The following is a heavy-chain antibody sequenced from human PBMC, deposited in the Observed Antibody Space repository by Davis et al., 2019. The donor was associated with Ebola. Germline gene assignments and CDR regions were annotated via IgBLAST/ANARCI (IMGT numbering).Heavy chain of an antibody. D-gene: IGHD2-2*01. CDR3: ARGLGYCSSTSCPHGSEYYYYYMDV. CDR2: INAGNGNT. V-gene: IGHV1-3*01. CDR1: GYTFTSYA. J-gene: IGHJ6*03. Sequence: ASVKVSCKASGYTFTSYAMHWVRQASGQRLEWMGWINAGNGNTKYSQKFQGRVTITRDTSASTAYMELSSLRSEDTAVYYCARGLGYCSSTSCPHGSEYYYYYMDVWGKGTTVTVSS.